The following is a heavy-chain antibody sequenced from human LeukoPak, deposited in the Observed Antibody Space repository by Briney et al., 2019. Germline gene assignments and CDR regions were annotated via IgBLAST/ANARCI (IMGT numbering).Heavy chain of an antibody. J-gene: IGHJ4*02. D-gene: IGHD3-10*01. Sequence: PGGSLRLSCAASGFTFSSYGMHWVRQAPGKGLEWVAVIWYDGSNKYYADSVKGRFTISRDNSKNTLYLQMNSLRAEDTAVYYCAKAGEFGELLQYYFDYWGQGTLVTVSS. V-gene: IGHV3-33*06. CDR2: IWYDGSNK. CDR1: GFTFSSYG. CDR3: AKAGEFGELLQYYFDY.